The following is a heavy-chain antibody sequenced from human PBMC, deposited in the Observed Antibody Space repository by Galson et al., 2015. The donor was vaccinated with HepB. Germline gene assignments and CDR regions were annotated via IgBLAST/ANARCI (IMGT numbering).Heavy chain of an antibody. D-gene: IGHD4-17*01. CDR3: ARDHPHYGGYGYYFDY. CDR2: IWYDGGNK. V-gene: IGHV3-33*01. Sequence: SLRLSCAASGFTFGSYGMHWVRQAPGKGLEWVAVIWYDGGNKYYVDSVKGRFTISRDNSKNTLYLQMNSLRAEDTAVYYCARDHPHYGGYGYYFDYWGQGTLVTVSS. CDR1: GFTFGSYG. J-gene: IGHJ4*02.